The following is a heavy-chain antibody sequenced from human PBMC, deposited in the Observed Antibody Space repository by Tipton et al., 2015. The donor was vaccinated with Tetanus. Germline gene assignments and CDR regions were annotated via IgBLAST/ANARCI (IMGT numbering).Heavy chain of an antibody. J-gene: IGHJ3*02. Sequence: QVQLVQSGAEVKKSGAAVKVSCKTSGYRFNSYGISWARQAPGQGLEWMGWISAYNGETKYAQKVQGRVIMTTDTATSTAYMELRSLRSDDTAMYYCAIVAWDAFDMWGQGTMVVVSS. V-gene: IGHV1-18*01. CDR1: GYRFNSYG. CDR2: ISAYNGET. CDR3: AIVAWDAFDM.